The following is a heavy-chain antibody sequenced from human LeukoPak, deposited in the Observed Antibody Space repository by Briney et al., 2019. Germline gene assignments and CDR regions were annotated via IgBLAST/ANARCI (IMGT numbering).Heavy chain of an antibody. CDR2: ISSSSSYI. V-gene: IGHV3-21*01. Sequence: PGGSLRLSCAASGFTFSSYSMNWVRQAPGKGLEWVSSISSSSSYIYYADSVKGRFTISRDNAKNSLYLQMNSLRAEDTAVYYCARDGRSDFWSGLVDVWGQGTTVTVSS. J-gene: IGHJ6*02. D-gene: IGHD3-3*01. CDR3: ARDGRSDFWSGLVDV. CDR1: GFTFSSYS.